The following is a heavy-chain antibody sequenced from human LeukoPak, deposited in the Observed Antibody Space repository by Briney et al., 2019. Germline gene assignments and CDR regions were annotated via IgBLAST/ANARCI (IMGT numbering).Heavy chain of an antibody. CDR1: GYTFTSYG. D-gene: IGHD1-26*01. CDR3: ARDPRSGSLYYFDY. CDR2: ISAYNGNT. V-gene: IGHV1-18*01. J-gene: IGHJ4*02. Sequence: GASVKVSCKASGYTFTSYGISWVRQAPGQGLEWMGWISAYNGNTNYAQKLQGRVTMTTDTSASTAYMELRSLRSDDTAVYYCARDPRSGSLYYFDYWGQGTLVTVSS.